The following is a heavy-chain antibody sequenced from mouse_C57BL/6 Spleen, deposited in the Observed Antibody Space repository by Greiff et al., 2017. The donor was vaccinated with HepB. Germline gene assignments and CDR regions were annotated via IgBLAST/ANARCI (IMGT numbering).Heavy chain of an antibody. D-gene: IGHD1-1*01. CDR3: ARIYYYGSSYYCYFDF. J-gene: IGHJ1*03. CDR1: GYSITSGYY. V-gene: IGHV3-6*01. CDR2: ISYDGSN. Sequence: EVQLQESGPGLVKPSQSLSLTCSVTGYSITSGYYWNWIRQSQGNQLEWIGYISYDGSNNYNPTLKNRISITRDTSKNQFFLKLNSVTTEDTATYYCARIYYYGSSYYCYFDFWGTGTTVTVSS.